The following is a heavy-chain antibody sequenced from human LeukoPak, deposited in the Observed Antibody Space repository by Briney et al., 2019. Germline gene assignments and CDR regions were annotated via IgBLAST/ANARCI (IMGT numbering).Heavy chain of an antibody. Sequence: GGSLRLSCTASGFTFDDYGMSWVRQAPGKGLEWVSGINWNGGSTGYADSVKGRFTISRDNAKNFLYLQMNSLRAEDTAVYYCARTYYDILTGYNPYFDYWGQGILVTVSS. CDR3: ARTYYDILTGYNPYFDY. CDR1: GFTFDDYG. CDR2: INWNGGST. J-gene: IGHJ4*02. V-gene: IGHV3-20*04. D-gene: IGHD3-9*01.